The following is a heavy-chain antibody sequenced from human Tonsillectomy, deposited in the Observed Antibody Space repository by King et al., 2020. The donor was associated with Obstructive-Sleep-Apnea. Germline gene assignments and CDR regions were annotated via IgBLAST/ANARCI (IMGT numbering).Heavy chain of an antibody. CDR3: AREGGYSSGWYLDFLDY. V-gene: IGHV1-46*01. Sequence: QLVQSGAEVKKPGASVKVSCKASGYTFTNYYMHWVRQAPGQGLEWMGIINPSGGSTSYAQKFQGRVTMTRDTSTSTVYMELSSLRSEDTAVYYCAREGGYSSGWYLDFLDYWGQGTLVTVSS. D-gene: IGHD6-19*01. CDR2: INPSGGST. CDR1: GYTFTNYY. J-gene: IGHJ4*02.